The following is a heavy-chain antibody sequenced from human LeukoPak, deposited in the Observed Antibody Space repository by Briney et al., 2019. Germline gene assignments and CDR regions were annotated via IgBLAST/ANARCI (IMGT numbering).Heavy chain of an antibody. V-gene: IGHV4-39*07. CDR2: IYYSGST. CDR3: ASVLWKLNWFDP. Sequence: SETLSLTCTVSGGSISSSSYYWGWIRQPPGKGLEWIGSIYYSGSTYYNPSLKSRVTISVDTSKNQFSLKLSSVTAADTAVYYCASVLWKLNWFDPWGQGTLVTVSS. J-gene: IGHJ5*02. CDR1: GGSISSSSYY. D-gene: IGHD3-10*01.